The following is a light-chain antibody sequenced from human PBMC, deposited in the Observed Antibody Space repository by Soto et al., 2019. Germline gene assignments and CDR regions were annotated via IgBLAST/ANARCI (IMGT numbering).Light chain of an antibody. J-gene: IGKJ4*01. CDR1: HDISNY. CDR2: DVS. Sequence: DIQMTQSPSSLSASLGDSVTITCQASHDISNYLNWYQHKPGKAPKLLIYDVSNLEAGVPSRFSGSGSGTDFVFNISNLQPEDIATYYCQQYDNLLLTFGGGTKVEIK. CDR3: QQYDNLLLT. V-gene: IGKV1-33*01.